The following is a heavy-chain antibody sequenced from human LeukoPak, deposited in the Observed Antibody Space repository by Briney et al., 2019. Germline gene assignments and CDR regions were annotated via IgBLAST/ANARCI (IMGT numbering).Heavy chain of an antibody. Sequence: PSETLSLTCTVSGGSISSYYWSWIRQPPGKGLEWIGYIYYSGSTNYNPSLQSRITISVDTSKNQFSLKLSSVTAADTAVYYCARAQLWFGELWEFDYWGQGTLVTVSS. CDR2: IYYSGST. V-gene: IGHV4-59*01. CDR3: ARAQLWFGELWEFDY. J-gene: IGHJ4*02. D-gene: IGHD3-10*01. CDR1: GGSISSYY.